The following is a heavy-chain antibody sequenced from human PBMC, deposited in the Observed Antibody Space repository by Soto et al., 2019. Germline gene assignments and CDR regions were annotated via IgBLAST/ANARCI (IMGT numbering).Heavy chain of an antibody. V-gene: IGHV3-7*05. CDR2: INQDGSEK. CDR3: ARDGSTSWYSYDYHGMDV. CDR1: GFTFRTYW. D-gene: IGHD5-18*01. J-gene: IGHJ6*02. Sequence: EVHLVESGGGLVQPGGYLRLSCGASGFTFRTYWLSWVRQVPGKGLEWVANINQDGSEKNYVDSVKGRFTISRDNAKNSLYLQMSSLRAEDTALYYCARDGSTSWYSYDYHGMDVWGQGTTVTVSS.